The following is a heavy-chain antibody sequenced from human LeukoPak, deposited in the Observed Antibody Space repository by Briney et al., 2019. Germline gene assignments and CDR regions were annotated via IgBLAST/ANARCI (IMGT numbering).Heavy chain of an antibody. V-gene: IGHV3-23*01. CDR1: GFTFGDYA. CDR3: ARARTITRDALDI. CDR2: FSGSGGST. Sequence: GGSLRLCCTASGFTFGDYAMSWGRKAPGEGLGLVSAFSGSGGSTFYADPVGGRFTSYRDNSNNTLNLQLNSLRAEDTAVYYCARARTITRDALDIWGQGTKVTVSS. D-gene: IGHD3-10*01. J-gene: IGHJ3*02.